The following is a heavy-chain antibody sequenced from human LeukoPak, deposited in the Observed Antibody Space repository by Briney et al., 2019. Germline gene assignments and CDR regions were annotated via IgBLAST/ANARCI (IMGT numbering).Heavy chain of an antibody. J-gene: IGHJ4*02. CDR3: ARDLQASCV. V-gene: IGHV3-74*01. CDR1: RLSFNNYW. Sequence: GGSLRLSCTAFRLSFNNYWVHWVRQVPGKGLVWVSRINSDGTDTNYANSVKGRFTISRDHAKSTVYLQMNSLSAEDTGVYYCARDLQASCVWGQGTLVTVSS. CDR2: INSDGTDT.